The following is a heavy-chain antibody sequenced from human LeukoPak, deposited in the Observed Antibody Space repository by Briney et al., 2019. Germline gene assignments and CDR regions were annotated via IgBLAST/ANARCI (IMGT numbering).Heavy chain of an antibody. CDR3: AKDLSRSSSGGY. CDR1: GFTFSSYR. V-gene: IGHV3-21*01. Sequence: GGSLRLSCAASGFTFSSYRMNWVRQAPGKELEWVSSISSSSSYIYYADSVKGRFTISRDNAKNSLYLQMNSLRAEDTAVYYCAKDLSRSSSGGYWGQGTLVTVSS. D-gene: IGHD6-6*01. J-gene: IGHJ4*02. CDR2: ISSSSSYI.